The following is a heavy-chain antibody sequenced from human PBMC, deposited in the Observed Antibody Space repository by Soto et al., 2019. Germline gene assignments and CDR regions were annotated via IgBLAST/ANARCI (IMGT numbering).Heavy chain of an antibody. D-gene: IGHD3-3*01. CDR2: IKSKTDGGTT. Sequence: GGSLRLSCAASGFTFSNAWMSWVRQAPGKGLEWVGRIKSKTDGGTTDYAAPVKGRFTISRDDSKNTLYLQMNSLKTEDTAVYYCTTYYDFWSGYYKGTVDYWGQGTLVTVSS. J-gene: IGHJ4*02. V-gene: IGHV3-15*01. CDR3: TTYYDFWSGYYKGTVDY. CDR1: GFTFSNAW.